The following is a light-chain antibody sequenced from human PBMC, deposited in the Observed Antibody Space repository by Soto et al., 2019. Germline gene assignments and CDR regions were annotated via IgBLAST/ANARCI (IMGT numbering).Light chain of an antibody. J-gene: IGKJ4*01. V-gene: IGKV1-27*01. Sequence: DIQMTQSPSSLSASVGDRVTITCRASQAISNYLAWYQQKPGKVPTLLIYPASTFQSGVPSRFSGSGSGTDFTLTISSLQPEDAATYYCQKFNAVPTFGGGTKVEI. CDR2: PAS. CDR1: QAISNY. CDR3: QKFNAVPT.